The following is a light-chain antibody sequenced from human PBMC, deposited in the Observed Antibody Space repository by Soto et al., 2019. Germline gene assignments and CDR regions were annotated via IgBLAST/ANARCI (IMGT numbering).Light chain of an antibody. CDR2: DAS. Sequence: EIVLTQSPGTLSLSPGERATLSCRASQCVSGSSLAWYQQRLGQAPRLLIYDASSRATGIPDRFSGSGSGTDFTLTISRLEPEDFAVYYCQQHGSAPWTFGQGTKVEVK. J-gene: IGKJ1*01. CDR3: QQHGSAPWT. CDR1: QCVSGSS. V-gene: IGKV3-20*01.